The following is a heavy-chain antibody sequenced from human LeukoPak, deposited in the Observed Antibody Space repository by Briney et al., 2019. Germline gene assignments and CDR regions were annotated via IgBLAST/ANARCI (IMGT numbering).Heavy chain of an antibody. CDR3: ARSPLAGDHDY. Sequence: GESLKISCKGSGYNFASYWIGWVRQMPGKGLEWMGRIDPSDSYTYYSPSFQGHVTISADKSISTAYLQWSSLKAWDTAMYYCARSPLAGDHDYWGQGTLITVSS. CDR1: GYNFASYW. V-gene: IGHV5-10-1*01. J-gene: IGHJ4*02. D-gene: IGHD2-21*02. CDR2: IDPSDSYT.